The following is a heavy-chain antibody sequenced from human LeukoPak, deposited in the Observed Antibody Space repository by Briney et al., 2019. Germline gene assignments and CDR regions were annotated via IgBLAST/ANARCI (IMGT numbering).Heavy chain of an antibody. V-gene: IGHV4-39*01. Sequence: SETLSLMCTVSGGSISSSSYYWGWIRQPPGTGLEWIGSIYYSGSTYYNPSLKSRVTISVDTSKNQFSLKLSSVTAADTAVYYCARQTWGVPNWFDPWGQGTLVTVSS. D-gene: IGHD3-10*01. J-gene: IGHJ5*02. CDR1: GGSISSSSYY. CDR2: IYYSGST. CDR3: ARQTWGVPNWFDP.